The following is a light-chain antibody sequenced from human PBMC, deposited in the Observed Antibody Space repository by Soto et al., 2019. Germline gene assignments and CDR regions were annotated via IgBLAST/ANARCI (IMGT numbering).Light chain of an antibody. Sequence: LTQPASVSGSPGQSITISCTGTSSDVGGYNCVSWYQQHPGKAPKLMIYDVSNRPSGVSNRFSGSKSGNTASLTISGLQAEDEADYYCSSNTFSVYVCVTGTKVTVL. V-gene: IGLV2-14*01. CDR3: SSNTFSVYV. J-gene: IGLJ1*01. CDR2: DVS. CDR1: SSDVGGYNC.